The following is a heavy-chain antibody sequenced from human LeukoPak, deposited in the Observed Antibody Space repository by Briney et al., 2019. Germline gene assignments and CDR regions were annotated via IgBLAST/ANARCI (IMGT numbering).Heavy chain of an antibody. CDR3: ARDLIRYCSGGSCYSSNY. CDR1: GYTFTSYG. Sequence: GASVKVSCKASGYTFTSYGNSWVRQAPGQGLEWMGWISAYNGNTNYAQKLQGRVTMTTDTSTSTAYMELRSLRSDDTAVYYCARDLIRYCSGGSCYSSNYWGQGTLVTVSS. CDR2: ISAYNGNT. D-gene: IGHD2-15*01. V-gene: IGHV1-18*01. J-gene: IGHJ4*02.